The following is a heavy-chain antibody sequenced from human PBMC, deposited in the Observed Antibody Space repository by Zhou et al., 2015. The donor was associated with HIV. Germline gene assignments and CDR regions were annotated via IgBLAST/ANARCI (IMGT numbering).Heavy chain of an antibody. Sequence: EVQLVESGGGLVQPGGSLRLSCAASGFTFSSYDMHWVRQPTGKGLEWVSGIGTAGDTYYPGSVKGRFTISRENAKNSLYLQMNSLRAGDTAVYYCARDTRRADGDWYFDLWGPGTLVTVSS. V-gene: IGHV3-13*01. D-gene: IGHD3-10*01. CDR1: GFTFSSYD. J-gene: IGHJ2*01. CDR2: IGTAGDT. CDR3: ARDTRRADGDWYFDL.